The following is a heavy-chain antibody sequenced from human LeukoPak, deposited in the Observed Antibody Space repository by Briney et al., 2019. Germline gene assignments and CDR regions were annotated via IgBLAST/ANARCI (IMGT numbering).Heavy chain of an antibody. Sequence: ASVKVSCKASGYTFTSYYMHWVRQAPGQGLEWMGWINPNSGGTNYAQKFQGRVTMTRDTSISTAYMELSRLRSDDTAVYYCARHLPMYYYDSSGYRPYDAFDIWGQGTMVTVSS. D-gene: IGHD3-22*01. J-gene: IGHJ3*02. CDR1: GYTFTSYY. V-gene: IGHV1-2*02. CDR3: ARHLPMYYYDSSGYRPYDAFDI. CDR2: INPNSGGT.